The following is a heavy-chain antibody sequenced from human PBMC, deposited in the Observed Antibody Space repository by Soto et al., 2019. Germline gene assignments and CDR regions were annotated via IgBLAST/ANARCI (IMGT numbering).Heavy chain of an antibody. D-gene: IGHD3-9*01. CDR3: AKGPPFEGFKGGFDY. J-gene: IGHJ4*02. CDR2: ISYDGSNK. V-gene: IGHV3-30*18. CDR1: GFTFSSYG. Sequence: QPGGSLRLSCAASGFTFSSYGMHWVRQAPGKGLEWVAVISYDGSNKYYADSVKGRFTISRDNSKNTLYLQMNSLRAEDTAVYYCAKGPPFEGFKGGFDYWGQGTLVTVSS.